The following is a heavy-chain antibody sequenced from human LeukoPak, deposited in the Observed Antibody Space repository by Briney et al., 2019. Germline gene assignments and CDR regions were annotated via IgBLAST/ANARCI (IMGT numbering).Heavy chain of an antibody. J-gene: IGHJ3*02. Sequence: PSETLSLTCTVSDGSISSGDYYWSWIRQPPGKGLEWIGYIYYSGSTYYNPSLKSRVTISVDTSKNQFSLKLSSVTAADTAVYYCARDSTMIDAFDIWGQGTMVTVSS. V-gene: IGHV4-30-4*01. CDR3: ARDSTMIDAFDI. CDR1: DGSISSGDYY. D-gene: IGHD3-22*01. CDR2: IYYSGST.